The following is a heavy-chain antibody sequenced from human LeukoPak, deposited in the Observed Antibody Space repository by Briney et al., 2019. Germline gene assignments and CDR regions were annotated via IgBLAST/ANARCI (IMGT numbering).Heavy chain of an antibody. J-gene: IGHJ4*02. CDR3: AREGATYDRSGYFPFDH. V-gene: IGHV3-48*01. Sequence: GGSLRLSCAASGFTFSSYSMNWVRQAPGKGLEWISYITTSGGAKNYADSVRGRFTISRDNSKNTLYLQMNSLRAEDTAVYYCAREGATYDRSGYFPFDHWGQGTLVTVSS. D-gene: IGHD3-22*01. CDR1: GFTFSSYS. CDR2: ITTSGGAK.